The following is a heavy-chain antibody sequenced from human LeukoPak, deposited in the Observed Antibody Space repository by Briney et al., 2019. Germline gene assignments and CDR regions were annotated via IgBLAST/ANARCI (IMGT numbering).Heavy chain of an antibody. J-gene: IGHJ4*02. D-gene: IGHD3-10*01. CDR2: ISRHGDIT. Sequence: GGSLRLSCAASGFTFDDYAMPWVRQTPDKGLEWVSLISRHGDITYYADSVKGRFTISRDNSENSLSLQMNSLRPEDTALYYCAKDIRASGSYSLDYWGQGTLVTVSS. CDR3: AKDIRASGSYSLDY. V-gene: IGHV3-43*01. CDR1: GFTFDDYA.